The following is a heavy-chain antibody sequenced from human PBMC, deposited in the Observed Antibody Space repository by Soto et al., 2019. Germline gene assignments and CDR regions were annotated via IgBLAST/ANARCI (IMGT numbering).Heavy chain of an antibody. CDR1: GGSVSSGSYY. CDR3: ARGLVVTHFDY. Sequence: SETLSLTCTVSGGSVSSGSYYWSWIRQPPGKGLEWIGYIYYSGSTNYNPSLKSRVTISVDTSKNQFSLKLSSATAADTAVYYCARGLVVTHFDYWGQGTLVTVSS. CDR2: IYYSGST. D-gene: IGHD2-15*01. V-gene: IGHV4-61*01. J-gene: IGHJ4*02.